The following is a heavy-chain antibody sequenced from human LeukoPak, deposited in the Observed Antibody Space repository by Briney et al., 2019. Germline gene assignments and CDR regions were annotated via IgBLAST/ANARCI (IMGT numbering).Heavy chain of an antibody. D-gene: IGHD6-19*01. CDR3: ARGIIAVADSYGAFDI. CDR2: ISSSSSTI. J-gene: IGHJ3*02. V-gene: IGHV3-48*01. CDR1: GFTFSSYS. Sequence: PGGSLRLSCAASGFTFSSYSMNWVRQAPGKGLEWVSYISSSSSTIYYADSVKGRFTISRDNAKNSLYLQMNSLRAEDTAVYYCARGIIAVADSYGAFDIWGQGTMVTVSS.